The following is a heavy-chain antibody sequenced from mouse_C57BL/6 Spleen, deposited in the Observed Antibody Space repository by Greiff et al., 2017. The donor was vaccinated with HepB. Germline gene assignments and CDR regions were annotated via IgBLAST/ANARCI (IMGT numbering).Heavy chain of an antibody. Sequence: QVQLKQPGAELVKPGASVKLSCKASGYTFTSYWMHWVKQRPGQGLEWIGMIHPNSGSTNYNEKFKSKATLTVDKSSSTAYMQLSSLTSEDSAVYYCARKEGEGYFDGWGTGTTVTVSS. V-gene: IGHV1-64*01. CDR3: ARKEGEGYFDG. CDR2: IHPNSGST. J-gene: IGHJ1*03. CDR1: GYTFTSYW.